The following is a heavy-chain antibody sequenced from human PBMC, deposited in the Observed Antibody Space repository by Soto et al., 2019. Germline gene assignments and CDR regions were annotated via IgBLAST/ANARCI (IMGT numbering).Heavy chain of an antibody. J-gene: IGHJ4*02. Sequence: QVQLVQSGAEVKKPGASVKVSCKASGYTFTSYDINWVRQATGQGLEWMGWMNPNSGNTGYAQKFQGRVTMTRNTSISTAYMELSSLRSEDTAVYYCARGGTYYDYVWGSYRHIDYWGQGTLVTVSS. V-gene: IGHV1-8*01. CDR2: MNPNSGNT. CDR3: ARGGTYYDYVWGSYRHIDY. CDR1: GYTFTSYD. D-gene: IGHD3-16*02.